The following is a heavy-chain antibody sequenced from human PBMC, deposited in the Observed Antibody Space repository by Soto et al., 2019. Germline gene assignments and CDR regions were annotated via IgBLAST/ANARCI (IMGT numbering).Heavy chain of an antibody. Sequence: PSETLSLTCAVSGYSISSGYYWGFLRQPPGKGLGGIGSIYHGGSTYYNPSLNSRVSLSIDMTNNHFSLIRNSVTAADTVVYYCPRVGPWVPYYYDSSPYTFENWFDPWGQGTLVTVSS. D-gene: IGHD3-22*01. CDR3: PRVGPWVPYYYDSSPYTFENWFDP. J-gene: IGHJ5*02. V-gene: IGHV4-38-2*01. CDR1: GYSISSGYY. CDR2: IYHGGST.